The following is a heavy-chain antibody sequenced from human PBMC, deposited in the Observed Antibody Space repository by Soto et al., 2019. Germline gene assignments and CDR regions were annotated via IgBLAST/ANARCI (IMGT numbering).Heavy chain of an antibody. CDR3: AREWQLAHKWGSWFDP. V-gene: IGHV4-61*01. J-gene: IGHJ5*02. Sequence: KPSETLSLTCTVSGGSVSSGSYYWSWIRQPPGKGLEWIGYIYYSGSTKYNPSLKSRVTISVDTSKNQFSLKLNSVTAADTAMYYCAREWQLAHKWGSWFDPWGQGTLVTVSS. D-gene: IGHD6-6*01. CDR1: GGSVSSGSYY. CDR2: IYYSGST.